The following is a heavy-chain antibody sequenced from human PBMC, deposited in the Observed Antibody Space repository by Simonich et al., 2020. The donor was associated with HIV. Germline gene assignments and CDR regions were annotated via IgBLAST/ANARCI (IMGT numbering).Heavy chain of an antibody. D-gene: IGHD7-27*01. CDR3: ARLERGIDAFDI. Sequence: QEQLRQWGAGLLKPSETLSLTCAVYGESFSGYYWTWIRQPPGKGLEWIGEIIHSGSTNYNPSLKIRVTISVDSSKKQFSLKLSSVTAADTAVYYCARLERGIDAFDIWGQGTMVTVSS. V-gene: IGHV4-34*12. CDR1: GESFSGYY. CDR2: IIHSGST. J-gene: IGHJ3*02.